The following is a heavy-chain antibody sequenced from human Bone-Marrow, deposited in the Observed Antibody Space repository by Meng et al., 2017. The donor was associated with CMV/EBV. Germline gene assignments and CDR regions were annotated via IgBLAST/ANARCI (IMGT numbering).Heavy chain of an antibody. Sequence: GESLKISCVASGFTFSGSALHWVRQASGKGLEWVGRIRSKANSYATAYAASVKGRFTISRDDSKNTAYLQMNSLKTEDTAVYYCTRLGNPAAAGFYYYYGMDVWGQRTTVNVAS. CDR2: IRSKANSYAT. CDR1: GFTFSGSA. J-gene: IGHJ6*01. V-gene: IGHV3-73*01. CDR3: TRLGNPAAAGFYYYYGMDV. D-gene: IGHD6-13*01.